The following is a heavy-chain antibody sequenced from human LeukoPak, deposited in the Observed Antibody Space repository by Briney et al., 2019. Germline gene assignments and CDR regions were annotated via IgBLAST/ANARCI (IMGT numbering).Heavy chain of an antibody. D-gene: IGHD2-2*01. CDR1: GGTFSSYA. Sequence: SVKVSCKASGGTFSSYAISWVRQAPGQGLEWMGGIIPIFGTANYAQKFQGRVTITTDESTSTAYMELSSLRSEDTAVYYCARDQAKYCSSTSCSAFDPWGQGTLVTVSS. J-gene: IGHJ5*02. V-gene: IGHV1-69*05. CDR2: IIPIFGTA. CDR3: ARDQAKYCSSTSCSAFDP.